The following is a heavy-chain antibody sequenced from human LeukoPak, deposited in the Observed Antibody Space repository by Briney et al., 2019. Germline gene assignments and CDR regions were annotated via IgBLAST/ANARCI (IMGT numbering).Heavy chain of an antibody. D-gene: IGHD6-6*01. CDR3: ARVVPNWRVRRLGRYYYGMDV. CDR1: GYTFTSYD. Sequence: ASVEVSCRASGYTFTSYDINWVRQATGQGLEWMGWMSPNSDNTGYAQKFQGRVTMTRNTSISTAYMELSSLRSEDTAVYYCARVVPNWRVRRLGRYYYGMDVWGQGTTVTVSS. V-gene: IGHV1-8*01. J-gene: IGHJ6*02. CDR2: MSPNSDNT.